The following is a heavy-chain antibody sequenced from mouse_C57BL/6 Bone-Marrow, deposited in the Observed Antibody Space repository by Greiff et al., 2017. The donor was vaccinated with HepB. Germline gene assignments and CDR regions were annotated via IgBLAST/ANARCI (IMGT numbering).Heavy chain of an antibody. CDR1: GYTFTDYY. D-gene: IGHD1-1*01. J-gene: IGHJ1*03. Sequence: VQLQQSGPELVKPGASVKISCKASGYTFTDYYMNWVKQSHGKSLEWIGDINPNNGGTSYNQKFKGKATLTVDKSSSTAYMELRSLTSEDSAVYYCARSDYYGSSSGWYFDVWGTGTTVTVSS. V-gene: IGHV1-26*01. CDR2: INPNNGGT. CDR3: ARSDYYGSSSGWYFDV.